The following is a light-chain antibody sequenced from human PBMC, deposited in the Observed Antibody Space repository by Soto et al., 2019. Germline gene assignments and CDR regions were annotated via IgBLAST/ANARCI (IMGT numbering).Light chain of an antibody. Sequence: QSVLTQPRSVSGSPGQSVTISCTGTSSDVGAYNYVSWFQQHPGKAPKLMMSDVSKRPSGVPDRFSGSKSGTTASLTISGLQADDEADYYCCSYAGSYTLLFGGGTKLTVL. CDR3: CSYAGSYTLL. CDR2: DVS. V-gene: IGLV2-11*01. J-gene: IGLJ2*01. CDR1: SSDVGAYNY.